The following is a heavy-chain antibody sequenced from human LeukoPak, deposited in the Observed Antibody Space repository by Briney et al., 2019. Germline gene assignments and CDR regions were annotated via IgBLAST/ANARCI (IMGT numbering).Heavy chain of an antibody. D-gene: IGHD1-26*01. CDR1: GYTFTGYY. CDR3: ARDRRWELQVIGY. Sequence: ASVKVSCKASGYTFTGYYMHWVRQAPGQGLEWMGWINPDSGGTNYAQKFQGRVTMTRDTSISTAYMELSRLRSDDTAVYYCARDRRWELQVIGYWGQGTLVTVSS. V-gene: IGHV1-2*02. J-gene: IGHJ4*02. CDR2: INPDSGGT.